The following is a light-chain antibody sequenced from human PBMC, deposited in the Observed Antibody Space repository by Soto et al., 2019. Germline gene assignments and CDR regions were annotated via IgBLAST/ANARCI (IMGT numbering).Light chain of an antibody. CDR1: GNDVGGYKY. CDR2: EGT. V-gene: IGLV2-14*01. Sequence: QSVLTQPASVSGSPGQSITISCTGTGNDVGGYKYVSWYQHHPGKAPKLIIYEGTERPSGVSHRFSGSKSANTASLTISGLQAEDEADYYCQSYDNSLSGFYVFGTGTKVTVL. J-gene: IGLJ1*01. CDR3: QSYDNSLSGFYV.